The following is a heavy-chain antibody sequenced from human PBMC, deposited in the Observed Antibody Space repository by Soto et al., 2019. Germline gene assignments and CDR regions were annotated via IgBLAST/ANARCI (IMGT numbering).Heavy chain of an antibody. CDR2: ISYNGSNK. CDR1: GFTFSSYA. D-gene: IGHD1-26*01. CDR3: ARDVATTDYGMDV. Sequence: GGSLRLSCAASGFTFSSYAMHWVRQAPGKGLEWVAVISYNGSNKYYADSVKGRFTISRDNSKNTLYLQMNSLRAEDTAVYYCARDVATTDYGMDVWGQGTTVTVSS. V-gene: IGHV3-30-3*01. J-gene: IGHJ6*02.